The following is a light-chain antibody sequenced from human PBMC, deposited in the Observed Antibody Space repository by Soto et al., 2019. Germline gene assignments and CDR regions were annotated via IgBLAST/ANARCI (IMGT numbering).Light chain of an antibody. CDR1: QTINTW. Sequence: DIQMTQSPSTLSASVGDRVTITCRASQTINTWLAWYQQKPGKAPKVLIFDASSLKTGVPSRFSGSGSGTDFTLTISSLQPGDFATYYCQQSYGTPQITFGGGNKVDIK. V-gene: IGKV1-5*01. CDR3: QQSYGTPQIT. CDR2: DAS. J-gene: IGKJ4*01.